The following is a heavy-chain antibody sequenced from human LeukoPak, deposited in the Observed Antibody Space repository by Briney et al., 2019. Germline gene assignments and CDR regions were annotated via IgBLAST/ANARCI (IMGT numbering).Heavy chain of an antibody. Sequence: SETLSLTCTVSGGSISSSSYYWSWIRQPPGKGLEWIGEINHSGSTNYNPSLKSRVTISVDTSKNQFSLKLSSVTAADTAVYYCARSLNVNRWLVTYYFDYWGQGTLVTVSS. J-gene: IGHJ4*02. V-gene: IGHV4-39*07. CDR1: GGSISSSSYY. CDR2: INHSGST. D-gene: IGHD6-19*01. CDR3: ARSLNVNRWLVTYYFDY.